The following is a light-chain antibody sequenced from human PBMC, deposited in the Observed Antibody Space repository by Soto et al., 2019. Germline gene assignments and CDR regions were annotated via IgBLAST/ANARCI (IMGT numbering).Light chain of an antibody. CDR3: SSYIRSRTRA. CDR2: DVS. Sequence: QSALTQPASVSGSPGQSITISCTGTSSDVGGYNYVSWYQQHPGKAPKLMIYDVSNRPSGVSNRFSGSKSGNTASLTISGLQAEDEADYYCSSYIRSRTRAFGSGTKVIVL. CDR1: SSDVGGYNY. V-gene: IGLV2-14*01. J-gene: IGLJ1*01.